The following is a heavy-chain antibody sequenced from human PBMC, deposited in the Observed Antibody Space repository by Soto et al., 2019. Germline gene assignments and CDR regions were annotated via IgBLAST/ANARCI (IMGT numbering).Heavy chain of an antibody. V-gene: IGHV4-59*01. Sequence: LSLTCTVSGGSISSYYWSWIRQPPGKGLEWIGYIYYSGSTNYNPSLKSRVTISVDTSKNQFSLKLSSVTAADTAVYYCARYYYEIGAFDIWGQGTMVTVSS. D-gene: IGHD3-22*01. CDR2: IYYSGST. CDR3: ARYYYEIGAFDI. CDR1: GGSISSYY. J-gene: IGHJ3*02.